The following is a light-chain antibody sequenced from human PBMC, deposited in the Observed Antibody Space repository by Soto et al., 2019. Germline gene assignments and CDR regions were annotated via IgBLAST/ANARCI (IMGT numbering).Light chain of an antibody. J-gene: IGKJ5*01. CDR1: QSVSSSY. CDR2: DAS. CDR3: QQYNDWPRVT. Sequence: EIVLTQSPGTLSLSPGERATLSCRASQSVSSSYLAWYQQKPGQAPRLLIYDASNRATGIPARFSGSGSGTEFTLTVSSLQSEDFAVYYCQQYNDWPRVTFGQGTRLEIK. V-gene: IGKV3D-15*01.